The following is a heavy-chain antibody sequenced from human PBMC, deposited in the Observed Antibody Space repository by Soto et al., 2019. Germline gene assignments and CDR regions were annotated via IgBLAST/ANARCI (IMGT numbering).Heavy chain of an antibody. CDR3: PRHGAVAFDI. V-gene: IGHV4-39*01. Sequence: PSETLSLTCTVSGGSISSSSYYWGWIRQPPGKGLEWIGSIYYSGSTYYNPALKSRVTISVDKSKNQLSLKLSSVTAAVSAVYCCPRHGAVAFDIWGQGTMVTVSS. CDR2: IYYSGST. D-gene: IGHD3-16*01. J-gene: IGHJ3*02. CDR1: GGSISSSSYY.